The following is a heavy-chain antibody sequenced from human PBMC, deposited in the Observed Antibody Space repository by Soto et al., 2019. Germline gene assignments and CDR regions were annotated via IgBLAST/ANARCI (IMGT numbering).Heavy chain of an antibody. CDR1: GGTFSSYA. V-gene: IGHV1-69*13. D-gene: IGHD5-18*01. CDR2: IIPIFGTA. J-gene: IGHJ6*02. CDR3: ARGPAMGYYYYGMDV. Sequence: GASVKVSCKASGGTFSSYAISWVRQAPGQGLEWMGGIIPIFGTANYAQKFQGRVTITADESTSTAYVELSSLRSEDTAVYYCARGPAMGYYYYGMDVWGQGTTVTVSS.